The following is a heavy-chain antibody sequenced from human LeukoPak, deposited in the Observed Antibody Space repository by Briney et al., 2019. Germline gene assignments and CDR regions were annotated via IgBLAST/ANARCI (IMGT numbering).Heavy chain of an antibody. CDR1: GYTFSSYS. CDR2: ISSSSSYI. CDR3: ARGIEYSSSFDY. J-gene: IGHJ4*02. D-gene: IGHD6-6*01. V-gene: IGHV3-21*01. Sequence: GGSLRLSCAASGYTFSSYSMDWVHQAPGKGLEWVSSISSSSSYIYYADSVKGRFTISRENAKNSLYLQMNSLRAEDTAVYYCARGIEYSSSFDYWGQGTLVTVSS.